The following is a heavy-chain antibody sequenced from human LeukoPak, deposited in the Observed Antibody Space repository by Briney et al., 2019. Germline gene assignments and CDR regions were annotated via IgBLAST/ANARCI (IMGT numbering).Heavy chain of an antibody. J-gene: IGHJ4*02. Sequence: GGSLRLSCAASGFTFSSYGMHWVRQAPGKGLEWVAVIWYDGSNKYYADSVKGRFTISRDNSKNTLYLQMNSLRAEDTAVYYCARDKEPMDTARLFDYWGQGTLVTVSS. V-gene: IGHV3-33*01. CDR2: IWYDGSNK. CDR1: GFTFSSYG. D-gene: IGHD5-18*01. CDR3: ARDKEPMDTARLFDY.